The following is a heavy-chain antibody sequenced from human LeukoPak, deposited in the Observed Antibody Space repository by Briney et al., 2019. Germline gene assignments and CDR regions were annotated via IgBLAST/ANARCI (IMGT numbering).Heavy chain of an antibody. J-gene: IGHJ6*03. V-gene: IGHV3-53*01. CDR3: ARGPSGHLAYYYMDV. D-gene: IGHD3-10*01. Sequence: GGSLRLSCTVSGFTVSSNSMSWVRQAPGKGLEWVSFIYSDNTHYSDSVKGRFTISRDNAKNSLYLQMNSLRAEDTAVYYCARGPSGHLAYYYMDVWGKGTTVTISS. CDR2: IYSDNT. CDR1: GFTVSSNS.